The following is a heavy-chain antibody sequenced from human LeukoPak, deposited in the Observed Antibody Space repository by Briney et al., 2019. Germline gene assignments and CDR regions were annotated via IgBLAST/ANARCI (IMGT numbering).Heavy chain of an antibody. CDR1: GFSFSSYA. Sequence: SGGSLRLSCAASGFSFSSYAMNWVRQAPGKGLEWLSAISGSGGSTYHADSVKGRFTISRDNSKNTLYLQMSSLRAEDTAIYYCVYSGYDWTYYFDWWGQGTLVTVSS. CDR2: ISGSGGST. CDR3: VYSGYDWTYYFDW. D-gene: IGHD5-12*01. J-gene: IGHJ4*02. V-gene: IGHV3-23*01.